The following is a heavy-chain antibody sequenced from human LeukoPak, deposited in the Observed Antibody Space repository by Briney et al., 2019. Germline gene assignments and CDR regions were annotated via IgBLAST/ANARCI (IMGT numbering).Heavy chain of an antibody. V-gene: IGHV3-21*06. Sequence: GGPLRLSCAASGFTFSDFSLNWVRQAPGKGLEWVSCISGDSHYIYYADSVKGRSTVSRDNAQHSLYLHMNSLRVEDTAVYYCARGPFSSTWSEFDCWGQGTLVTVSS. J-gene: IGHJ4*02. CDR1: GFTFSDFS. D-gene: IGHD6-13*01. CDR3: ARGPFSSTWSEFDC. CDR2: ISGDSHYI.